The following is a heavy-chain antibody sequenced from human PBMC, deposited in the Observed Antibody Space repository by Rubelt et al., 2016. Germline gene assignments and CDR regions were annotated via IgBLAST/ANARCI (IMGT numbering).Heavy chain of an antibody. CDR3: ASQRIAAAGRSFDY. Sequence: QLQLQESGPGLVKPSETLSLTCTVSGGSISSSSYYWGWIRQPPGKGLEWIGSIYYSGSTYYNPALKSRVTYSVNTAKNQFALKLSSVTAADTAVYYGASQRIAAAGRSFDYWGQGTLVTVSS. CDR2: IYYSGST. CDR1: GGSISSSSYY. D-gene: IGHD6-13*01. J-gene: IGHJ4*02. V-gene: IGHV4-39*01.